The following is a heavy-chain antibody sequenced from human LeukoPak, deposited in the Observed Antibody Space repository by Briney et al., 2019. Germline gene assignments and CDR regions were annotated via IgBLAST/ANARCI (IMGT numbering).Heavy chain of an antibody. CDR1: GFPFSTYS. D-gene: IGHD5-12*01. V-gene: IGHV3-48*04. CDR2: FSSSSSTI. Sequence: GGSLSLSCAPSGFPFSTYSIDWVRQATGKGLEWLSYFSSSSSTICYGDSVKGRFTVSRDNAENLVYLQMNSLGAEDTAVYYCARVGRSGYTKDYWGQGTLVTVAS. J-gene: IGHJ4*02. CDR3: ARVGRSGYTKDY.